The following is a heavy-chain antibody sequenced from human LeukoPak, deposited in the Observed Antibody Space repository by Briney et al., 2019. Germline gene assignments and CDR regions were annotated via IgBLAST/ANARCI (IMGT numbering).Heavy chain of an antibody. CDR3: ARGLPGYSMPYYYGMDV. Sequence: SETLSLTCAVYGGSFSGYYWSWIRPPPGKGLEWIGEIHHSGSTNYNPSLKSRVTISVDTSKTQFSLKLSSGTAADTAVYYCARGLPGYSMPYYYGMDVWGKGTTVTVSS. J-gene: IGHJ6*04. CDR1: GGSFSGYY. D-gene: IGHD3-9*01. CDR2: IHHSGST. V-gene: IGHV4-34*01.